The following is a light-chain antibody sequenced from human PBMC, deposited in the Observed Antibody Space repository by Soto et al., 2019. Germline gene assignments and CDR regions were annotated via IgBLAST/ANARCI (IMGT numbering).Light chain of an antibody. J-gene: IGKJ4*01. CDR2: STS. CDR1: RGITPY. CDR3: QQGYNSVLT. Sequence: DIQMTQSPSSLSASVGARVTITCRASRGITPYLNWYQQKPGKAPKLLIYSTSTLETGVPSRISGSGGGTHFTLTSSSLQLEDAATYFCQQGYNSVLTFGGGTRV. V-gene: IGKV1-39*01.